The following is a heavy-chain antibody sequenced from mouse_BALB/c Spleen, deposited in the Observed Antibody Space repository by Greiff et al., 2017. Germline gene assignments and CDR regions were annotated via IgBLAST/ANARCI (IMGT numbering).Heavy chain of an antibody. Sequence: EVQLQESGPELVKPGASVKMSCKASGYTFTSYVMHWVKQKPGQGLEWIGYINPYNDGTKYNEKFKGKATLTSDKSSSTAYMELSSLTSEDSAVYDCARRHYDYDGYFDYWGQGTTLTVAS. CDR3: ARRHYDYDGYFDY. CDR1: GYTFTSYV. CDR2: INPYNDGT. D-gene: IGHD2-4*01. V-gene: IGHV1-14*01. J-gene: IGHJ2*01.